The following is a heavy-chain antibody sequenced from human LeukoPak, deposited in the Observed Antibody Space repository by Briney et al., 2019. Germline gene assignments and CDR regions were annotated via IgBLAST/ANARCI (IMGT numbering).Heavy chain of an antibody. CDR1: GFTFRNYG. CDR2: ISYDGTNK. J-gene: IGHJ4*02. V-gene: IGHV3-30*03. Sequence: GGSLRLSCAASGFTFRNYGMHWVRQAPGKGLEWVALISYDGTNKYDADSVKGRFTISRDNSQSTLFLQMNSLRAEDTAVYYCARDEAIYDSSGYYNYLPDYWGQGTLVTVSS. CDR3: ARDEAIYDSSGYYNYLPDY. D-gene: IGHD3-22*01.